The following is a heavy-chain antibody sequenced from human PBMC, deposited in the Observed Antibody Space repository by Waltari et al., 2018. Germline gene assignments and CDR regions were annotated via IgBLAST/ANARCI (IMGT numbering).Heavy chain of an antibody. Sequence: QLQLQESGPGLGKPSETLSLPCNVSGGSITSNRHYWAWIRQPPGQGLEWIATVSYNGAPYSSPSLKSRVTVSRDTSKNHLSLKLGSVIAADTAVYYCATYIGASIGTAAFDVWGQGTMVTVSS. V-gene: IGHV4-39*02. D-gene: IGHD5-12*01. J-gene: IGHJ3*01. CDR1: GGSITSNRHY. CDR2: VSYNGAP. CDR3: ATYIGASIGTAAFDV.